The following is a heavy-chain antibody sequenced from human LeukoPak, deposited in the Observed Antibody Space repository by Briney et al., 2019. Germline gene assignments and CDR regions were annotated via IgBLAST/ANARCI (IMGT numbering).Heavy chain of an antibody. V-gene: IGHV1-46*01. CDR2: INPSGGST. J-gene: IGHJ6*02. CDR3: AREPPDILTGRVQRYYYYGMDV. D-gene: IGHD3-9*01. CDR1: GYTFTSYY. Sequence: ASVKVSCKASGYTFTSYYMHWVRQAPGQGLEWMGIINPSGGSTSYAQKFQGGVTMTRDTSTSTVYMELSSLRSEDTAVYYCAREPPDILTGRVQRYYYYGMDVWGQGTTVTVSS.